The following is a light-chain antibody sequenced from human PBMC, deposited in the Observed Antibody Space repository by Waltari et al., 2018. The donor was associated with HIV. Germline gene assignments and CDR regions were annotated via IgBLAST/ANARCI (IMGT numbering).Light chain of an antibody. Sequence: QSLLTQPPSLSGAPGPKVPISCTGNTSTIAKVHHVHWYQQFPGTAPKPLIYANSNRPSGVPDRFSGSKSGASASLAIAGLQFEDEADYYCQSYDSNVKGVFGGGTKLTVL. V-gene: IGLV1-40*01. J-gene: IGLJ2*01. CDR1: TSTIAKVHH. CDR2: ANS. CDR3: QSYDSNVKGV.